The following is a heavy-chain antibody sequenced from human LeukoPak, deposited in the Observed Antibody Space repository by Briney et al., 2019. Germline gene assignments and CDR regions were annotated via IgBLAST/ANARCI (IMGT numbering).Heavy chain of an antibody. V-gene: IGHV5-51*01. CDR3: ARLKDSSGSYRLPADY. CDR2: ISPGDSDT. J-gene: IGHJ4*02. D-gene: IGHD1-26*01. Sequence: GESLKISCKGSGYSFPTYWIGWVRQMPGKGLQWMGIISPGDSDTRYSPSFQGQVTISADKSISTAYLQWSSLKASDTAIYYCARLKDSSGSYRLPADYWGQGTLVTVSS. CDR1: GYSFPTYW.